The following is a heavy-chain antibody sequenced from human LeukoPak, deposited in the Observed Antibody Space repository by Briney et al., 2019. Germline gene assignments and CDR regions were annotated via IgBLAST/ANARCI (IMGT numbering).Heavy chain of an antibody. J-gene: IGHJ5*02. CDR3: ARDRGGYNWNDKLAWFDP. V-gene: IGHV3-23*01. CDR1: GFTFSSYA. Sequence: PGGSLRLSCAASGFTFSSYAMSWVRQAPGKGLEWVSAISGSGGSTYYADSVKGRFTISRDNAKNSLYLQMNSLRAEDTAVYYCARDRGGYNWNDKLAWFDPWGQGTLVTVSS. D-gene: IGHD1-20*01. CDR2: ISGSGGST.